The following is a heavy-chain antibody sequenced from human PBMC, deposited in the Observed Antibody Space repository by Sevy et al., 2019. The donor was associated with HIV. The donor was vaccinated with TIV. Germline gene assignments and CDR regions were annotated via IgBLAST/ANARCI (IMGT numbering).Heavy chain of an antibody. V-gene: IGHV3-7*01. CDR2: IKQDGSEK. J-gene: IGHJ4*02. CDR3: VRAIAADGSF. Sequence: GGSLRLSCAASGFIFSSYWMSWVRQAPGKGLEWVASIKQDGSEKYYVDSVKGRFTISRDNAKNSLYLQMNSLRAEDTALYYCVRAIAADGSFWGQGTLVTVSS. D-gene: IGHD6-13*01. CDR1: GFIFSSYW.